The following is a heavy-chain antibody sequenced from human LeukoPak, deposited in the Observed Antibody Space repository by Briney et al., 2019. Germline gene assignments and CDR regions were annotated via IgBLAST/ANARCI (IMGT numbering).Heavy chain of an antibody. Sequence: ATLSLTCTVSGGSIRSSSYYWAWSRQPPGKGLEWIATGHYSGSTFYNPSLKSRLTLSIDTSKNLFSLQVTSVAAADTAMYYCVRGQGAFGGYEWANWFDPWGQGTLVTVSS. CDR1: GGSIRSSSYY. CDR3: VRGQGAFGGYEWANWFDP. V-gene: IGHV4-39*02. CDR2: GHYSGST. D-gene: IGHD5-12*01. J-gene: IGHJ5*02.